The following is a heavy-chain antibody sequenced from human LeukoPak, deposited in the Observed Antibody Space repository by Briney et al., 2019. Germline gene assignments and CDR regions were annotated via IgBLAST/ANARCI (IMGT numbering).Heavy chain of an antibody. CDR2: ISDSGGST. CDR3: AKDLYCSSTSCPLDAFDI. D-gene: IGHD2-2*01. Sequence: GGSLRLSCAASGFTFSSYAMSWVRQAPGKGLEWVSTISDSGGSTYYADSVKGRFTISRDNSKNTLYLQMNSLRAEDTAVYYCAKDLYCSSTSCPLDAFDIWGQGTMVTVSS. J-gene: IGHJ3*02. CDR1: GFTFSSYA. V-gene: IGHV3-23*01.